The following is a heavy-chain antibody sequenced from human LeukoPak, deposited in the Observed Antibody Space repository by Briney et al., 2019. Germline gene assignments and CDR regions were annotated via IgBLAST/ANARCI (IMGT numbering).Heavy chain of an antibody. D-gene: IGHD6-19*01. CDR2: ISYDGSNE. CDR3: AKDRVEGKQWLAQFDS. J-gene: IGHJ4*02. V-gene: IGHV3-30*18. CDR1: GFIFSSYA. Sequence: PGRSLRLSCAASGFIFSSYAMYWVRQAPGKGLEWVAVISYDGSNEYYGDSVKGRFTISRDNSKSTLYLQTNTLRVEDAAVYYCAKDRVEGKQWLAQFDSWGQGTLVTVSS.